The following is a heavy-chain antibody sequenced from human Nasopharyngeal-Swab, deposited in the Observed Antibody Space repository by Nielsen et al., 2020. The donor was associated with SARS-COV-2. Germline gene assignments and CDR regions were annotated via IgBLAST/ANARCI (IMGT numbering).Heavy chain of an antibody. CDR3: ARVYYGCLES. V-gene: IGHV3-7*01. Sequence: GGSLRLSCAASGFTFSDYWMSWIRQAPGKGLEWVANIKQDASEKSYVDSVKGRFTISRDNAKNSLYLQMNSLRAEDTAVYYCARVYYGCLESWGQGTLVTVSS. J-gene: IGHJ4*02. CDR1: GFTFSDYW. D-gene: IGHD3-10*01. CDR2: IKQDASEK.